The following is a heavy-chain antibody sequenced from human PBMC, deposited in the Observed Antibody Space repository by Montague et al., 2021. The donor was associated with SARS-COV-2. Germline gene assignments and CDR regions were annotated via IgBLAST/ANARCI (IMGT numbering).Heavy chain of an antibody. J-gene: IGHJ4*02. CDR2: IYNGGSSR. V-gene: IGHV3-23*03. CDR1: GFTFSSYA. Sequence: SLRLSCAASGFTFSSYAMSWVRPTPGKGLEWVALIYNGGSSRYYADSVKGRFTISRDNSKNTLFLQMNSLRADDTAVYYCAKGLGARDLYYLDSWGQGTLVTVSS. CDR3: AKGLGARDLYYLDS. D-gene: IGHD3/OR15-3a*01.